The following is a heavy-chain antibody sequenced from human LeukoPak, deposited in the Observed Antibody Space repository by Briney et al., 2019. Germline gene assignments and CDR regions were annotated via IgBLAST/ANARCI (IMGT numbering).Heavy chain of an antibody. CDR1: GGSISSYY. D-gene: IGHD3-3*01. J-gene: IGHJ2*01. CDR2: IYYSGST. V-gene: IGHV4-59*01. CDR3: ARAGVVSNPNSYSYFDL. Sequence: SETLSLTCTVSGGSISSYYWSWIRQPPGKGLEWIGYIYYSGSTNYNPSLESRVTISVDTSKNQFSLKLSSVTAADTAVYYCARAGVVSNPNSYSYFDLWGRGTLVTVSS.